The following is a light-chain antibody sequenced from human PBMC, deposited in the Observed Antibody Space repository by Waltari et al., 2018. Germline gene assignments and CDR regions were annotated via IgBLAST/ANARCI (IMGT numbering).Light chain of an antibody. CDR3: MQGTPWPRT. CDR2: KFS. J-gene: IGKJ2*01. CDR1: ESIVPSDGNTD. V-gene: IGKV2-30*02. Sequence: DVAIIMSPLSLPVTLGQPASISGRSIESIVPSDGNTDVHWSQKRPGQSPRRLIFKFSNRDSGVRDRFSGSGSGTDFTLKISRVEAEDVGFYYCMQGTPWPRTFGQGTKLEIK.